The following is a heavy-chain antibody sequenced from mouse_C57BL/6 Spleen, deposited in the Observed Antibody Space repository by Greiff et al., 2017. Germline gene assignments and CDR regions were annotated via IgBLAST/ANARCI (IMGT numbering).Heavy chain of an antibody. Sequence: VQLKESGPGLVAPSQSLSITCTVSGFSFTSYAISWVRQPPGKGLEWLGVIWTGGGTNYNSALKSRLSISKDNTKSQVFLKMNRLHTDDTARYYCSTRGGNYDYSLDYWGQGTSVTVSS. D-gene: IGHD2-1*01. J-gene: IGHJ4*01. CDR1: GFSFTSYA. CDR2: IWTGGGT. V-gene: IGHV2-9-1*01. CDR3: STRGGNYDYSLDY.